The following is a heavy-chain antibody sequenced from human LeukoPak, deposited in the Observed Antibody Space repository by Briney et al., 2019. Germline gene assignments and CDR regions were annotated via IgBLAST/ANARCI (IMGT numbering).Heavy chain of an antibody. CDR2: INPSGGST. J-gene: IGHJ4*02. D-gene: IGHD1-14*01. CDR1: GYTFTAHY. Sequence: GASVKVSCKASGYTFTAHYMHWVRQAPGQGLEWMGIINPSGGSTSYAQKFQGRVTMTRDTSTSTVYMELSSLRSEDTAVYYCARDLTYIDYFDYWGQGTLVTVSS. V-gene: IGHV1-46*01. CDR3: ARDLTYIDYFDY.